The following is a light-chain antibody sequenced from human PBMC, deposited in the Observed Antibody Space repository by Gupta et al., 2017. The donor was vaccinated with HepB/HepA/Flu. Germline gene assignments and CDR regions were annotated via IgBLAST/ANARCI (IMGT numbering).Light chain of an antibody. CDR3: QRTYTAPYT. V-gene: IGKV1-39*01. Sequence: DIQMTQPPSSLSASVGERVTITCRTSHNINNYVNWYQQLPGKAPKVVIHSASSLQSGVPPRFSGGGFGTDFSLTISNLQPEDFATYYCQRTYTAPYTFGQGTVL. CDR2: SAS. CDR1: HNINNY. J-gene: IGKJ2*01.